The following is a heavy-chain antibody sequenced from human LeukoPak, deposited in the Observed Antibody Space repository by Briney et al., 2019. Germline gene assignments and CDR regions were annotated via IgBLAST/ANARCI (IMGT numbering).Heavy chain of an antibody. CDR3: AKDWTNIGELFSEDYFDY. Sequence: ASVKVSCKASGYTFTSYYMHWVRQAPGQGLEWMGIINPSGGSTSYAQKFQGRVTMTRDTSTSTVYMELSSLRSEDTAVYYCAKDWTNIGELFSEDYFDYWRQGTLVTVSS. CDR2: INPSGGST. D-gene: IGHD3-10*01. V-gene: IGHV1-46*01. CDR1: GYTFTSYY. J-gene: IGHJ4*02.